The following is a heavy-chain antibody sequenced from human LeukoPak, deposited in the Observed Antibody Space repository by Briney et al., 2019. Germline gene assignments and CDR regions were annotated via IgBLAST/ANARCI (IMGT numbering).Heavy chain of an antibody. CDR1: GGSISGYY. CDR2: MYYSGST. J-gene: IGHJ5*02. D-gene: IGHD6-13*01. V-gene: IGHV4-59*12. CDR3: ARSLPATAAGANWLEP. Sequence: PSETLSLTCSVSGGSISGYYWNWIRQPPGKGLEWIGYMYYSGSTNYNPSLKSRVTMSADTSRNQLSLKLSSVTAADTAVYYCARSLPATAAGANWLEPWGQGTLVTVSS.